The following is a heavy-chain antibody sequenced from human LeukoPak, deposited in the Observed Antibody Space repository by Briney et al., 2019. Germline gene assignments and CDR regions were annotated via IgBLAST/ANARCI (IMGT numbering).Heavy chain of an antibody. J-gene: IGHJ3*02. D-gene: IGHD4-17*01. Sequence: ESGGSLRLSCTASGFTFSSYAMMWVRQAPGRGPEWVPAIRGGGGSAFYADSVKGRFTISRDNSKYTLFLQMNSLRAEDTAVYYCARDPNGDYIGAFDMWGPGTMVTVSS. CDR1: GFTFSSYA. CDR3: ARDPNGDYIGAFDM. CDR2: IRGGGGSA. V-gene: IGHV3-23*01.